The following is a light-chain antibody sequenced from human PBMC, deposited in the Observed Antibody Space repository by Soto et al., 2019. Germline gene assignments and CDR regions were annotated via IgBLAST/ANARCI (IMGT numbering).Light chain of an antibody. Sequence: DMQITQSPPSLSASVGDRVTITCRASQNINNYLNWYRQKSGKAPELLIYAASSLRSGVSSRFSGSGYGTDFTLTINSLEPEDVATYYCQQSYSMPRTFGHGTKVDIK. CDR1: QNINNY. V-gene: IGKV1-39*01. J-gene: IGKJ1*01. CDR2: AAS. CDR3: QQSYSMPRT.